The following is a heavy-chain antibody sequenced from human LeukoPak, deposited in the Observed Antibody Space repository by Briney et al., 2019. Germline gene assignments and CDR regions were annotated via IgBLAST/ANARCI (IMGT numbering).Heavy chain of an antibody. D-gene: IGHD3-3*01. Sequence: SVKVSCKVSGGSFTNNAISWVRQAPGQGPEWMGRILPIFGTAEYAERFQGRVTITADKSTTTAYMEPTSLKVEDTALYFCARGKGFVGHFDFWGQGTLVTVSS. V-gene: IGHV1-69*06. CDR1: GGSFTNNA. CDR2: ILPIFGTA. J-gene: IGHJ4*02. CDR3: ARGKGFVGHFDF.